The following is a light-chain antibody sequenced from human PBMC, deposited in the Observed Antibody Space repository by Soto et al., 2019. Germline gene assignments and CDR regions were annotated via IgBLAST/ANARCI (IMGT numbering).Light chain of an antibody. J-gene: IGKJ5*01. CDR3: QHYDTSPIT. CDR2: DAS. CDR1: QSVSSY. V-gene: IGKV3-11*01. Sequence: EIVFTQSPATLALSPGERATLSCRASQSVSSYLAWYQQKPGQAPRLLIYDASNRATGIPARFSGSGSGTDFTLTISRLAPEDFAVYYCQHYDTSPITFGQGTRLEIK.